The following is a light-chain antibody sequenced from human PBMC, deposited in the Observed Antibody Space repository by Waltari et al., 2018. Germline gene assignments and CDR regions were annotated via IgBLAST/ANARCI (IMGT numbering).Light chain of an antibody. J-gene: IGKJ2*01. CDR3: QQYGSSVLYT. V-gene: IGKV3-20*01. Sequence: RASQSLTKRYLAWYQQKPGQAPRLLIYGASSRAAGIPDRFSGSGSGTDFTLTISGLEPEDFAVYYCQQYGSSVLYTFGQGTKLEIK. CDR2: GAS. CDR1: QSLTKRY.